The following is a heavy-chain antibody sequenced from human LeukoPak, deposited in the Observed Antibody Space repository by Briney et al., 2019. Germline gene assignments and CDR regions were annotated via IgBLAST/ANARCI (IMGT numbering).Heavy chain of an antibody. Sequence: WASVKVSCKASGGTFSSYAISWVRQAPGQGLEWMGGIIPIFGTANYAQKFQGRVTITADESTSTAYMELSSLRSEDTALYYCVVRGVKNYYYYGMDVWGQGTTVTVSS. D-gene: IGHD3-10*01. CDR3: VVRGVKNYYYYGMDV. V-gene: IGHV1-69*13. CDR1: GGTFSSYA. J-gene: IGHJ6*02. CDR2: IIPIFGTA.